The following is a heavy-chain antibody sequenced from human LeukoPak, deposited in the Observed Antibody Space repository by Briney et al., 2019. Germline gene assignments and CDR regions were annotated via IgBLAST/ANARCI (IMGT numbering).Heavy chain of an antibody. CDR2: INHSGST. V-gene: IGHV4-34*01. CDR1: GGSFSGYY. Sequence: PSETLSLTCAVYGGSFSGYYWSWIRQPPGKGLEWIGEINHSGSTNYNPSLKSRVTISVDTSKNQFSLKLSSVTAADTAVYYCARGSIAYYYMDVWGKGTTVTISS. D-gene: IGHD3-22*01. J-gene: IGHJ6*03. CDR3: ARGSIAYYYMDV.